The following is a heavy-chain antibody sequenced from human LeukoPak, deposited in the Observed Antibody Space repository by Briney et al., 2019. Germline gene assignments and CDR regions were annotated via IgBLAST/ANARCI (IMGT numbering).Heavy chain of an antibody. CDR1: GGSISSGNW. Sequence: SGTLSLTCAVSGGSISSGNWWSWVRQPPGKGLEWIGEIYHSGSTNYNPSLKSRVTISVDKSKNQFSLKLSSVTAADTAVYYCACVGYSSSWYQDYWGQGTLVTVSS. CDR2: IYHSGST. CDR3: ACVGYSSSWYQDY. V-gene: IGHV4-4*02. J-gene: IGHJ4*02. D-gene: IGHD6-13*01.